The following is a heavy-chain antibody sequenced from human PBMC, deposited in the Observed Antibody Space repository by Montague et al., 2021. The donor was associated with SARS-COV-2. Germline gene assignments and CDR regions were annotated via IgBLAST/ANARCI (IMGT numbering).Heavy chain of an antibody. CDR1: GGSISRGYYY. CDR2: IYRRGSP. CDR3: ARGVVTGVVTVTEGFDS. J-gene: IGHJ4*02. Sequence: TLSLTCTVSGGSISRGYYYWSWIRLPAGKGLEWIGRIYRRGSPNYYLSLESRVVLSVDTSRNQFSMKVTSVTAADTAMYYCARGVVTGVVTVTEGFDSWGQGTLVIVSS. V-gene: IGHV4-61*02. D-gene: IGHD4-11*01.